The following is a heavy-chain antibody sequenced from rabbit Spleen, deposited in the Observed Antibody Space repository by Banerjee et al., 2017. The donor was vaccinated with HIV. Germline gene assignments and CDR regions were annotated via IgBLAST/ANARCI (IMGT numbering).Heavy chain of an antibody. V-gene: IGHV1S40*01. CDR1: ALSFRYSDY. D-gene: IGHD1-1*01. CDR2: IGAGVSSTT. CDR3: ARYSGTSVSSYGMDL. J-gene: IGHJ6*01. Sequence: QSLEESGGDLVKHGASLPITCTASALSFRYSDYMCWVRQPPGKGPEWIACIGAGVSSTTFYATWAKGRVTISKTSSTTVTLQMTSLTAADTATEFCARYSGTSVSSYGMDLWGPGTLVTVS.